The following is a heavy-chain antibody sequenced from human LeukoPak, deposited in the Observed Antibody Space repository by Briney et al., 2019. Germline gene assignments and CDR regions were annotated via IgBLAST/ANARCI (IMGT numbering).Heavy chain of an antibody. CDR3: AKGSNYYYYYGMDV. Sequence: PGGSLRLSCAASGFTFSSYAMSWVRQAPGKGLEWVSALIGSGGSTYYADSVKGRFTISRDNSKNTLYLQMNSLRAEDTAVYYCAKGSNYYYYYGMDVWGQGTTVTVSS. CDR2: LIGSGGST. V-gene: IGHV3-23*01. J-gene: IGHJ6*02. CDR1: GFTFSSYA.